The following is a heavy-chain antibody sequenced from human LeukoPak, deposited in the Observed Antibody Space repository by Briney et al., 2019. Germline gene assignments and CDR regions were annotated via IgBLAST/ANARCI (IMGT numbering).Heavy chain of an antibody. CDR2: INHSGST. J-gene: IGHJ4*02. V-gene: IGHV4-34*01. CDR1: GGSFSGYY. D-gene: IGHD3-9*01. CDR3: ARGSAEYDILTGSNFDY. Sequence: SETLSLTCAVYGGSFSGYYWSWIRQPPGKGLEWIGEINHSGSTNYNPSLKSRVTISVDTSKNQFSLKLSSVTAADTAVYYCARGSAEYDILTGSNFDYWGQGTLVTVSS.